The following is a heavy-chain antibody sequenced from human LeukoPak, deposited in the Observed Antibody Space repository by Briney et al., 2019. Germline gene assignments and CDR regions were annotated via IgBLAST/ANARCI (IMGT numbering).Heavy chain of an antibody. V-gene: IGHV3-7*01. J-gene: IGHJ4*02. CDR2: IKQDGSEK. CDR3: ARAHYGDYVDY. D-gene: IGHD4-17*01. CDR1: GFTFSSYW. Sequence: GGSLRLSCAASGFTFSSYWVSWVRQAPGKGLEWVANIKQDGSEKYYVDSVKGRFTISRDNAKNSLYLQMNSLRAEDTAVYYCARAHYGDYVDYWGQGTLVTVSS.